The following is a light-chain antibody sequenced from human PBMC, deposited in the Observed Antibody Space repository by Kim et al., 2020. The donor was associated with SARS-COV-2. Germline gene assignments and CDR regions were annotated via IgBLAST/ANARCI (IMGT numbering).Light chain of an antibody. Sequence: APIKCKTSQSGINSDNDRNYLAWYQLKPGQPPKLIIYWSSTRESGVPERVSGSGSGKVFTLTISSLQAEDVAVYFCQQYSTSPQTFGQGTKVEIK. CDR3: QQYSTSPQT. CDR2: WSS. CDR1: QSGINSDNDRNY. J-gene: IGKJ1*01. V-gene: IGKV4-1*01.